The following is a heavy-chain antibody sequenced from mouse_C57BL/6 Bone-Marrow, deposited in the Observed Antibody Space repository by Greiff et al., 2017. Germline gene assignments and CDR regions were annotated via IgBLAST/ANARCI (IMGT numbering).Heavy chain of an antibody. CDR1: GYTFTSYT. V-gene: IGHV1-4*01. CDR2: INPSSGYT. D-gene: IGHD1-1*01. Sequence: QVQLQQSGAELARPGASVKMSCKASGYTFTSYTMHWVNQRPGQGLEWIGYINPSSGYTKYNQKFKDKATLTADKSSSAAYMQLSSLTSEDSAVYYCARNMAVVAPCAMDYWGQGTSVTVSS. CDR3: ARNMAVVAPCAMDY. J-gene: IGHJ4*01.